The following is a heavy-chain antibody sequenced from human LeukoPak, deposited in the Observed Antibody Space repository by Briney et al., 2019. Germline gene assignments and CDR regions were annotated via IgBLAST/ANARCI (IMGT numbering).Heavy chain of an antibody. CDR2: IYYSGST. CDR3: ARDAARSGYDYAFDI. J-gene: IGHJ3*02. CDR1: GGSISSGGYY. Sequence: SETLSLTCTVSGGSISSGGYYWSWIRQHPGKGLEWIGYIYYSGSTYYNPSLKSRVTISVDTSKNQFSLKLSSVTAADTAVYYCARDAARSGYDYAFDIWGQGTMVTVSS. V-gene: IGHV4-31*03. D-gene: IGHD5-12*01.